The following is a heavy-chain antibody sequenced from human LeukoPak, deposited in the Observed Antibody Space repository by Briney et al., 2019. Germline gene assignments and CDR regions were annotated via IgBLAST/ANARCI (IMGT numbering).Heavy chain of an antibody. CDR1: GYSFTNYW. V-gene: IGHV5-51*01. J-gene: IGHJ6*03. D-gene: IGHD6-19*01. CDR3: ARHQSKAVAGTYYYYYYYMDV. CDR2: IYPGDSDT. Sequence: GESLKISCKGSGYSFTNYWIGWVRQMPGKGLEWVGLIYPGDSDTRYSPSFQGQVTISADKSISTAYLQWSSLKASDTAMYYCARHQSKAVAGTYYYYYYYMDVWGKGTTVTVSS.